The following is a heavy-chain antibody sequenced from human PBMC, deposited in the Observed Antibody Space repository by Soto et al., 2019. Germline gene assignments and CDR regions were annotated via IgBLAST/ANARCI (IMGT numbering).Heavy chain of an antibody. Sequence: SETLSLTCTVSGGSFSGHFWSWVRQPPGGGLEWIAYILHSGSSMYNPSLKSRVTISLSTSKTQFSLRLTSVTAADTAVYYCARGMYKSGWNLDLWGQGIVVTVSS. D-gene: IGHD6-19*01. CDR3: ARGMYKSGWNLDL. J-gene: IGHJ5*02. CDR1: GGSFSGHF. CDR2: ILHSGSS. V-gene: IGHV4-59*11.